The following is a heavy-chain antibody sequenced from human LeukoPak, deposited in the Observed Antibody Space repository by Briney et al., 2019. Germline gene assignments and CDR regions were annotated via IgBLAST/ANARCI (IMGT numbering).Heavy chain of an antibody. Sequence: GGSLRLSCAASGFTFSSYGMHWVRQAPGKGLEWVAVISYDGSNKYYADSVKGRFTISRDNSKNTLFLQMNSLRAEDTAVYYCAKGLYYYDSSGSPEDWGQGTLVTVSS. J-gene: IGHJ4*02. CDR3: AKGLYYYDSSGSPED. CDR1: GFTFSSYG. D-gene: IGHD3-22*01. CDR2: ISYDGSNK. V-gene: IGHV3-30*18.